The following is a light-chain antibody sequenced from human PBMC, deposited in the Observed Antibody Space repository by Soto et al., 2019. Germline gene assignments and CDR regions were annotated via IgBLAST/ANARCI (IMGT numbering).Light chain of an antibody. CDR3: SSYTTSNTRQIV. V-gene: IGLV2-14*03. Sequence: QSDLTQPASVSGSPGQSITISCTGTCSDVGGYNYVSWYQHHPGKAPKLMIYDVSNRPSGVSNRFSGSKSGNTASLTISGLQPEDEADYYCSSYTTSNTRQIVFGTGTKLTVL. CDR1: CSDVGGYNY. CDR2: DVS. J-gene: IGLJ1*01.